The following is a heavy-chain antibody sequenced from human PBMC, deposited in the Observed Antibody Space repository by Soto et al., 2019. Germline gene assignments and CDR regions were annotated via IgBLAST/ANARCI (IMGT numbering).Heavy chain of an antibody. D-gene: IGHD3-16*01. V-gene: IGHV5-51*01. J-gene: IGHJ4*02. CDR1: GYTFDSNW. CDR3: PRTLDSWGEPHYFDS. Sequence: GESLKISCQASGYTFDSNWIGWVRQMPGKGLEWMGIIYPGDSETRYSPSFQGQVTISADRSFKIAYLQWRSLQASDTAMYYCPRTLDSWGEPHYFDSWGQGTTVTVSS. CDR2: IYPGDSET.